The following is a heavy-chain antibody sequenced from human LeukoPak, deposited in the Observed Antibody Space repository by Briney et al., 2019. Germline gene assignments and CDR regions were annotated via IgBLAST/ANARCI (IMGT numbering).Heavy chain of an antibody. D-gene: IGHD5-18*01. CDR1: GFTFSSYS. J-gene: IGHJ4*02. Sequence: GGSLRLSCAASGFTFSSYSMNWVRQAPGKGLEWVSYISSISGTINYADSVKGRFTISGDNARNSLFLQMSSLRAEDTAVYYCARDHNYAFDYWGQGTLVTVSS. V-gene: IGHV3-48*01. CDR2: ISSISGTI. CDR3: ARDHNYAFDY.